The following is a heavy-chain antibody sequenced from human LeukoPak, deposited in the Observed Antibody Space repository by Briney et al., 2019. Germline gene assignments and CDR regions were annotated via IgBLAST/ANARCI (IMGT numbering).Heavy chain of an antibody. CDR2: VYYNGSS. V-gene: IGHV4-59*01. CDR3: ARSIKRGLFDY. CDR1: GGSINSYY. J-gene: IGHJ4*02. D-gene: IGHD3-10*01. Sequence: PSETLSLTCTVSGGSINSYYWSWIRQPPGKGLEWIGCVYYNGSSNYNPSLKSRVTISVDTSKIQFSLKLSSVTAADTAVYYCARSIKRGLFDYWGQGSLVTVSS.